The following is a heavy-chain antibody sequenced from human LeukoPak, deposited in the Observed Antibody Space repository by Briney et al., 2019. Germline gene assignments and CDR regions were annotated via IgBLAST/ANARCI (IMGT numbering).Heavy chain of an antibody. CDR1: GFTFGDYA. Sequence: PGGSLRLSCAASGFTFGDYAMHWVRQAPGKGLEWVSGISWNSDSIGYADSVKGRFTISRDNAKNPLYLQMNSLRAEDTAVYYCARGRRHNYYYYGMDVWGQGTTVTVSS. CDR3: ARGRRHNYYYYGMDV. CDR2: ISWNSDSI. D-gene: IGHD1-14*01. V-gene: IGHV3-9*01. J-gene: IGHJ6*02.